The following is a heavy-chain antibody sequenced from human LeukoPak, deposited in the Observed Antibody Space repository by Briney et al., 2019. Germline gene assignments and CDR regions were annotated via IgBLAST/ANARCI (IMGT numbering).Heavy chain of an antibody. Sequence: SETLSLTCAVYGGSFSGYYWSWIRQPPGKGLEWIGEINHSGSTNYNPSLKSRVTISVDTSENQFSLKLSSVTAADTAVYYCARLIVGGTMDVWGKGTTVTISS. CDR1: GGSFSGYY. CDR2: INHSGST. CDR3: ARLIVGGTMDV. D-gene: IGHD1-26*01. J-gene: IGHJ6*03. V-gene: IGHV4-34*01.